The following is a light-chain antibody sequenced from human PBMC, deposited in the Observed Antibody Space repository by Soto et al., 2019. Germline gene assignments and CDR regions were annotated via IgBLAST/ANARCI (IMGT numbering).Light chain of an antibody. CDR1: QSLSSY. V-gene: IGKV3-11*01. J-gene: IGKJ4*01. CDR3: QQRYSWHPT. CDR2: DAS. Sequence: EIVLTQSPATLSLSPGERATLSCRASQSLSSYLAWYQQKPGQDPRLLIYDASNRAAGIPARFRGRGSGAEFTLTISSLEPEDFAIYYCQQRYSWHPTFSGWTVVEIK.